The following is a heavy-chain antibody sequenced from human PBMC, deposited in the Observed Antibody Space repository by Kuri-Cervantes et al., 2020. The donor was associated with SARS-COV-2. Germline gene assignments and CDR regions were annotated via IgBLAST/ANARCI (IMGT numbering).Heavy chain of an antibody. J-gene: IGHJ6*04. V-gene: IGHV3-7*01. CDR1: GFTFSSYW. D-gene: IGHD6-13*01. CDR3: ASYSKRAVDV. CDR2: IKQDGSEK. Sequence: GESLKISCAASGFTFSSYWMSWVRQAPGKGLEWVANIKQDGSEKYYVDSVKGRFTISRDNAKNSLYLQMNSLRAEDTAVYYCASYSKRAVDVWGKGTTVTVSS.